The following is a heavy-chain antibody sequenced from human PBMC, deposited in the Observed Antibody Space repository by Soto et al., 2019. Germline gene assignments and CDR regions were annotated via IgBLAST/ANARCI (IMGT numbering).Heavy chain of an antibody. V-gene: IGHV4-30-2*01. CDR2: IYHSGST. CDR3: ARVPLL. J-gene: IGHJ4*02. CDR1: GCTISSGGYS. Sequence: SETLSLTCAVSGCTISSGGYSWSWIRQPPGKGLEWIGYIYHSGSTYYNPSLKSRVTISVDRSKNQFSLKLSSVTAADTAVYYCARVPLLWGQGTLVTVSS.